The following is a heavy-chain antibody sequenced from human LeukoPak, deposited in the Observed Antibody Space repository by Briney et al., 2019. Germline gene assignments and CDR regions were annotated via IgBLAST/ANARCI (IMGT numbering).Heavy chain of an antibody. D-gene: IGHD5-18*01. Sequence: GGSLRLSCAASGFTFSNYVASWVRQAPGKGLEWVSVIYSDGSTSHADSVKGRFTVSRDISKNTLYLQIKSLRADDTAMYYCAKDDKIRGYSYVNWNYWGQGTLVTVSS. J-gene: IGHJ4*02. CDR3: AKDDKIRGYSYVNWNY. V-gene: IGHV3-23*03. CDR2: IYSDGST. CDR1: GFTFSNYV.